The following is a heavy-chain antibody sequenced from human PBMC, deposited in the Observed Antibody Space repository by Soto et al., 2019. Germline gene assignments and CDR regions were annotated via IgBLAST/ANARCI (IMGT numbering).Heavy chain of an antibody. CDR1: GFTFSTYW. V-gene: IGHV3-74*01. J-gene: IGHJ4*02. CDR2: ISGDGRSI. CDR3: ARSFWTTTEGF. Sequence: DVQLVESGGGLVQPGGSLRLSCAASGFTFSTYWMHWVRQAPGKGLVWVSRISGDGRSISYADSVKGRFTISRDNAKDTLYLQMNSLRDEDTAVYHCARSFWTTTEGFWGQGTLVTVSS. D-gene: IGHD3-3*01.